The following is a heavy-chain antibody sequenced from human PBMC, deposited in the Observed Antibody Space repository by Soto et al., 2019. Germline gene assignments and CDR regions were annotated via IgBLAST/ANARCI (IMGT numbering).Heavy chain of an antibody. CDR1: GFTFSSYA. Sequence: PGGSLRLSCAASGFTFSSYAMHWVRQAPGKGLEWVAVISYDGSNKYYADSVKGRFTISRDNSKNTLYLQMNSLRAEDTAVYYCASLGMLDQYNNWFDPWGQGTLVTVSS. D-gene: IGHD6-6*01. J-gene: IGHJ5*02. V-gene: IGHV3-30-3*01. CDR2: ISYDGSNK. CDR3: ASLGMLDQYNNWFDP.